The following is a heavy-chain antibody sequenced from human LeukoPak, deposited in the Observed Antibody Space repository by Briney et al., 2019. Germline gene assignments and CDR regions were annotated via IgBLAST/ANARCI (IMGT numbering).Heavy chain of an antibody. D-gene: IGHD1-26*01. J-gene: IGHJ3*01. V-gene: IGHV4-39*01. CDR3: ARVGGGELPGGPL. CDR2: IYYSGST. Sequence: SETLSLTCTVSGGSISSSSYYWGWIRQPPGKGLEWHGSIYYSGSTYYNPCLNSRVTISVDTSKNQFSLRLSSVTAADTAVYYCARVGGGELPGGPLWGQGTMVTVSS. CDR1: GGSISSSSYY.